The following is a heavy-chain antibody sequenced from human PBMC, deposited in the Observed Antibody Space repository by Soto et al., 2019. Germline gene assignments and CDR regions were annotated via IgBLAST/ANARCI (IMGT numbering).Heavy chain of an antibody. Sequence: GASVKVSCKASGYTFTSYGISWVRQAPGQGLEWMGWISAYNGNTNYAQKLQGRVTMTTDTSTSTAYMELRSLRSDDTAVYYCARHLSGYGYLYFEYWGQGILVTVSS. J-gene: IGHJ4*02. D-gene: IGHD5-18*01. CDR2: ISAYNGNT. CDR1: GYTFTSYG. CDR3: ARHLSGYGYLYFEY. V-gene: IGHV1-18*01.